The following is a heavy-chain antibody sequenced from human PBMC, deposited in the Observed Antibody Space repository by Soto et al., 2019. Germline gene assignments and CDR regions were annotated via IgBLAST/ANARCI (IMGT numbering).Heavy chain of an antibody. V-gene: IGHV3-21*01. J-gene: IGHJ5*01. D-gene: IGHD2-21*01. CDR3: ARGHNRFDF. CDR1: GFTFTNYR. Sequence: EVQLVESGGGLVKPGGSLRLSCAASGFTFTNYRMNWVRQAPGKGLEFVSCISTITNYTYYADSVKGRFTISRDNAKDSLSLQMSSLRAEDTAVYYCARGHNRFDFWGQGTLGTVSA. CDR2: ISTITNYT.